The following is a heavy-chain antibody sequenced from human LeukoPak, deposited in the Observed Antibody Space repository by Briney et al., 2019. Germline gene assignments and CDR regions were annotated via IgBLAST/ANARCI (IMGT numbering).Heavy chain of an antibody. CDR1: GYIFTSYW. J-gene: IGHJ4*02. Sequence: GASLKISCKGSGYIFTSYWIGWVRQLPGKGVEWMGIIYPGDSDTRYSPSFQGQVTISAEKESRTAYLQWSSLKASDTAMYYCARPEGRYTAMVRWGQGTLVTVSS. V-gene: IGHV5-51*01. CDR3: ARPEGRYTAMVR. D-gene: IGHD5-18*01. CDR2: IYPGDSDT.